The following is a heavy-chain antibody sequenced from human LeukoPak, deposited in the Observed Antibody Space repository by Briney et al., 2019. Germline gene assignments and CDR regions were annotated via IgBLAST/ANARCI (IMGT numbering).Heavy chain of an antibody. J-gene: IGHJ5*02. CDR1: GYTFTSYD. CDR2: MNPNSGNT. D-gene: IGHD3-22*01. Sequence: ASVKVSCKASGYTFTSYDINWVRQATGQGLEWMGWMNPNSGNTGYAQKFQGRVTITRNTSISTAYMEPSSLRSEDTAVYYCARSLGWDYYDSSGYFNWFDPWGQGTLVTVSS. V-gene: IGHV1-8*03. CDR3: ARSLGWDYYDSSGYFNWFDP.